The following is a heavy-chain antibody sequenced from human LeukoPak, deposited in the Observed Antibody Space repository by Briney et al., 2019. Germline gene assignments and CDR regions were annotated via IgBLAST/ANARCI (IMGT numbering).Heavy chain of an antibody. CDR1: GFTFSNYA. CDR2: ITGSAGGT. J-gene: IGHJ4*02. V-gene: IGHV3-23*01. Sequence: PGGSLRLSCAASGFTFSNYAMSWVRQAPGKGLEWVSAITGSAGGTYYADSVKGRFTISRDNAKDSLYLQMNSLRAEDTAVYYCARGRLDSSGYWYWGQGTLVTVSS. D-gene: IGHD3-22*01. CDR3: ARGRLDSSGYWY.